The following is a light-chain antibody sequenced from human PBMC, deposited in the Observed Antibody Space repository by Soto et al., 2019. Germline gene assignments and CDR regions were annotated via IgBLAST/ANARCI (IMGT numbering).Light chain of an antibody. V-gene: IGKV3D-15*01. CDR3: QQYFEWPPMT. Sequence: DIVLTQSPGTLSLSPGERATLSCRASQSVSSNYLAWYQQKPGQAPRLLIHGASTRATGVPDRFRGSGSGTEFTLTISSLRSEDSAIYYCQQYFEWPPMTFGQGTKVEI. CDR1: QSVSSNY. J-gene: IGKJ1*01. CDR2: GAS.